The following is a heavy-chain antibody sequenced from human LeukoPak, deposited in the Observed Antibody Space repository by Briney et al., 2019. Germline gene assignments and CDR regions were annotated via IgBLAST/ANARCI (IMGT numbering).Heavy chain of an antibody. CDR2: INHSGST. CDR1: GGSFSGYY. V-gene: IGHV4-34*01. CDR3: ARGYGSGSYYTY. J-gene: IGHJ4*02. Sequence: SETLSLTCAVYGGSFSGYYWSWIRQPPGKGLEWIGEINHSGSTNYSPSLKSRVTISVDTSKNQFSLKLSSVTAADTAVYYCARGYGSGSYYTYWGQGALVTVSS. D-gene: IGHD3-10*01.